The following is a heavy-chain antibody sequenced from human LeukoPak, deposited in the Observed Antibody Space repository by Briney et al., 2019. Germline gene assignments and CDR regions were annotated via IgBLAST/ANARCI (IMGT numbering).Heavy chain of an antibody. CDR2: IIPIFGTA. V-gene: IGHV1-69*05. D-gene: IGHD2-2*01. J-gene: IGHJ6*03. CDR3: ARAGVVPAAPPPLSSRPGNYYYYLDV. CDR1: GGTFSSYA. Sequence: GASVKVSCKASGGTFSSYAISWVRQTPGQGLEWMGGIIPIFGTANYAQKFQGRVTITTDESTSTDYMELSSLRSEDTAVYYCARAGVVPAAPPPLSSRPGNYYYYLDVWGKGTTVTVSS.